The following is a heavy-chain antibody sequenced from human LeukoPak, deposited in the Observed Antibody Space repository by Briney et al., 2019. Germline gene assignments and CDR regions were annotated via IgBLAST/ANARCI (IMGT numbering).Heavy chain of an antibody. CDR1: GFPFNSFS. J-gene: IGHJ4*02. V-gene: IGHV3-74*01. Sequence: GGSLRLSRAASGFPFNSFSMHWVRQAPGKGLVWVSDMNEYSTTIRYADSVKGRFTISRDNAKSILYLQMNNLRAEDTAMYFCARGGVNPVDHWGQGTLVTVSS. CDR3: ARGGVNPVDH. D-gene: IGHD1-14*01. CDR2: MNEYSTTI.